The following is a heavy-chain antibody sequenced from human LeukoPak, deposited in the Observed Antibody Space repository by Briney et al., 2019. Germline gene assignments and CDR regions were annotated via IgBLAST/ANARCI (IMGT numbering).Heavy chain of an antibody. J-gene: IGHJ4*02. CDR1: GVSISGYY. CDR2: ISYSGST. V-gene: IGHV4-59*08. Sequence: SETLSLTCTVSGVSISGYYWSWIRQPPGKGLEWVGYISYSGSTNYNPSLKSRVTISVDTSKNQFSLKLSSVTAADTAVYYCARVHPDTAMVWGQGTLVTVSS. D-gene: IGHD5-18*01. CDR3: ARVHPDTAMV.